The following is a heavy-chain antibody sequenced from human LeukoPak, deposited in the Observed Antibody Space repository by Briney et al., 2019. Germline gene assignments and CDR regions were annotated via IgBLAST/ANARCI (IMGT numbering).Heavy chain of an antibody. Sequence: PSVKVSCKASGYTFTSYDMHWVRQAPGQGLEWMGIINPSGGSTSYAQKFQGRVTITRDTSTSTVYMELSSLRSEDTAVYYCARDQREAFDIWGQGTMVTVSS. CDR1: GYTFTSYD. J-gene: IGHJ3*02. CDR2: INPSGGST. D-gene: IGHD1-26*01. CDR3: ARDQREAFDI. V-gene: IGHV1-46*01.